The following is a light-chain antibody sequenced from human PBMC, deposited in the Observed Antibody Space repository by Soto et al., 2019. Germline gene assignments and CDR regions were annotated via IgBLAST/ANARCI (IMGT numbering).Light chain of an antibody. CDR3: QQSYRTPIT. V-gene: IGKV1-39*01. CDR1: QSISTY. Sequence: IQLTQSPSPLSASFGERVAIPCVASQSISTYLNWYQQKPGKAPKVLIYAASNLQSGVPPRFSGSGSGTDFTLTISSLQPEDVATYFCQQSYRTPITFGQGTRLEI. J-gene: IGKJ5*01. CDR2: AAS.